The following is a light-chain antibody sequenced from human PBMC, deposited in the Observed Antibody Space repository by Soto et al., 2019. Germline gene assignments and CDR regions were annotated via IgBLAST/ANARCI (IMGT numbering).Light chain of an antibody. V-gene: IGKV1-33*01. J-gene: IGKJ3*01. Sequence: DIQMTQSPSSLSASVGDRVTITCQASHDITSFLNWYQHKPGRAPKLLIYDASILEAGVPTRFSGSGSGTHFTFTSSSLQPEYVATYYCQHCDYLPIFGPGTTVDFK. CDR3: QHCDYLPI. CDR1: HDITSF. CDR2: DAS.